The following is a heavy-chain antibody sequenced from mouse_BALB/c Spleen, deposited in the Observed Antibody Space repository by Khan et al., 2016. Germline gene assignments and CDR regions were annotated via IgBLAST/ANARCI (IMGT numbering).Heavy chain of an antibody. CDR1: GFTFSSYG. CDR3: SIRGRYYYAMDY. V-gene: IGHV5-6-3*01. Sequence: EVELVESGGGLVQPGGSLKLSCAASGFTFSSYGMSWVRQTPDKRLELVATINSNGGSTSYPDSVKGRFTISRDNAKNTLYLQMSSLKSEDTAMYSCSIRGRYYYAMDYWGQGTSVTVSS. D-gene: IGHD4-1*01. J-gene: IGHJ4*01. CDR2: INSNGGST.